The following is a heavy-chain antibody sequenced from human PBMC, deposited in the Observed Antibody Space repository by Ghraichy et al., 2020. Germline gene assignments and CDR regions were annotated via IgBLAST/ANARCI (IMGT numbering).Heavy chain of an antibody. Sequence: GGSLRLSCAASGFTFSSYSMNWVRQAPGKGLEWVSSISSSSSYIYYADSVKGRFTISRDNAKNSLYLQMNSLRAEDTAVYYCARVSDYDFWSGYPNYYYYCMDVWGKGTTVTVSS. CDR1: GFTFSSYS. V-gene: IGHV3-21*01. CDR2: ISSSSSYI. J-gene: IGHJ6*03. CDR3: ARVSDYDFWSGYPNYYYYCMDV. D-gene: IGHD3-3*01.